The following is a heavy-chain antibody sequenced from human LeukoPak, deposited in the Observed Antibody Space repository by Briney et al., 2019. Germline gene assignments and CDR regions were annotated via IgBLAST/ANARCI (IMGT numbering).Heavy chain of an antibody. D-gene: IGHD6-13*01. CDR3: ARQEYSSSWGRYYYMDV. CDR2: IYPGDSDT. Sequence: GESMKISCKGSGYSFTSYWIGWVRQMPGKGLEWMGIIYPGDSDTRYSPSFQGQVTISADKSISTAYLQWSSLKASDTAMYYCARQEYSSSWGRYYYMDVWGQGTLVTVSS. J-gene: IGHJ6*03. CDR1: GYSFTSYW. V-gene: IGHV5-51*01.